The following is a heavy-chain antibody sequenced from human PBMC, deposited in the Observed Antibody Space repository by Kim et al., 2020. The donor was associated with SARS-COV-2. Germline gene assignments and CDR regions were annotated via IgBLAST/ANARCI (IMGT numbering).Heavy chain of an antibody. CDR2: IYPGDSDT. Sequence: GESLKISCRVSGYSFTNYWIGWVRQMSGKGLEWMGIIYPGDSDTRYSPSFQGQVTISADKSISTAYLQWSSLKASDTAMYYCARLENWYFDLWGRGTLVTVSS. CDR3: ARLENWYFDL. J-gene: IGHJ2*01. V-gene: IGHV5-51*01. CDR1: GYSFTNYW.